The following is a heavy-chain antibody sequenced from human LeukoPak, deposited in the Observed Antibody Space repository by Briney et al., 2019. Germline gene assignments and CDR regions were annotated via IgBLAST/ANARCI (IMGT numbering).Heavy chain of an antibody. D-gene: IGHD3-22*01. V-gene: IGHV3-7*01. J-gene: IGHJ3*01. Sequence: NQEGREKYYVDSVKGRFTISRDNAKNSLYLQMNSLRAEDTAVYYCARYYYDSSGSQGAFDLWGQGTMVTVSS. CDR2: NQEGREK. CDR3: ARYYYDSSGSQGAFDL.